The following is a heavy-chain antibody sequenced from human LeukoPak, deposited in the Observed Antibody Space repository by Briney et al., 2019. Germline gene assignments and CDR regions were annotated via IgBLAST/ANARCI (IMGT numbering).Heavy chain of an antibody. CDR1: GFTFSSYW. CDR3: AREALVAGINWFDP. D-gene: IGHD6-19*01. Sequence: PGGSLRLSXAASGFTFSSYWMSWVRQAPGKGLEWVANIKQDGSEKYYVDSVKGRFTISRDNAKNSLYLQMNSLRAEDTAVYYCAREALVAGINWFDPWGQGTLVTVSS. V-gene: IGHV3-7*01. CDR2: IKQDGSEK. J-gene: IGHJ5*02.